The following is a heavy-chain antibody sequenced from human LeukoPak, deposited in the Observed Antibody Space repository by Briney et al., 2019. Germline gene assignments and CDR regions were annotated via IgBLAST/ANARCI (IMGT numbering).Heavy chain of an antibody. Sequence: PGRSLRLSCAASGFIFSSYAMHWVRQAPGKGLEWVAVIWHDGNNKYYADSVKGRFTISRDNSKNTLYLQMNSLRAEDTAVYYCAKDYSIAVTGSDYWGKGTTVTVSS. CDR3: AKDYSIAVTGSDY. V-gene: IGHV3-33*06. CDR1: GFIFSSYA. D-gene: IGHD6-19*01. CDR2: IWHDGNNK. J-gene: IGHJ6*04.